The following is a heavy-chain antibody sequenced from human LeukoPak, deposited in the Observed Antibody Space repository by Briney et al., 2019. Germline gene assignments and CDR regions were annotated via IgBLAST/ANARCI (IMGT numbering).Heavy chain of an antibody. D-gene: IGHD3-3*01. Sequence: GGSLRLSCAASGFSFDTYNMNWVRQAPGKGLEWISYISGSSSTLYYADSVKGRFIISRDNAKNSLYLQMNSLRAEDTAVYYCASISLRFLDYWGQGTLVTVSS. CDR2: ISGSSSTL. J-gene: IGHJ4*02. CDR1: GFSFDTYN. V-gene: IGHV3-48*01. CDR3: ASISLRFLDY.